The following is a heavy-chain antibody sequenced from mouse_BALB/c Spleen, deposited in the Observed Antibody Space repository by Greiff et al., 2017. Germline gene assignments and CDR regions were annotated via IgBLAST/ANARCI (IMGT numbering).Heavy chain of an antibody. CDR2: IWGDGST. D-gene: IGHD2-4*01. CDR3: ARDENYDYALHAMDY. Sequence: VKLMESGPGLVAPSQSLSITCTVSGFSLTGYGVNWVRQPPGKGLEWLGMIWGDGSTDYNSALKSRLSISKDNSKSQVFLKMNSLQTDDTARYYCARDENYDYALHAMDYWGQGTSVTVSA. V-gene: IGHV2-6-7*01. J-gene: IGHJ4*01. CDR1: GFSLTGYG.